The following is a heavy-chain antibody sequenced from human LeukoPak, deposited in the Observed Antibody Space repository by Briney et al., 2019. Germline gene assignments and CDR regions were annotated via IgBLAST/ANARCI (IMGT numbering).Heavy chain of an antibody. D-gene: IGHD4-17*01. Sequence: GGSLRLSCAASGFTFSSYWMSWVRQAPGEGLEWVSTISGRDDTTDYADSVKGRFTISRDNSKNTLYLQMDSLRAEDTAVYYCAKEVLLSYDDYTYLEYWGQGTLVTVSS. CDR2: ISGRDDTT. J-gene: IGHJ4*02. CDR1: GFTFSSYW. V-gene: IGHV3-23*01. CDR3: AKEVLLSYDDYTYLEY.